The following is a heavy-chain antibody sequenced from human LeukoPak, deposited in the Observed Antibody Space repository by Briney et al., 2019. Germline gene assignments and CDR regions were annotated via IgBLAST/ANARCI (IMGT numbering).Heavy chain of an antibody. V-gene: IGHV3-48*03. D-gene: IGHD3-10*01. Sequence: SGGSLRLSCAASGFTFSSYEMNWVRQAPGKGLEWVSYISSSGSTIYYADSVKGRFTISRDNAKNSLYLQMNSLRAEDTALYYCARDGPPVVYGSGTYYVYYYYMDVWGKGTTVTISS. CDR1: GFTFSSYE. J-gene: IGHJ6*03. CDR2: ISSSGSTI. CDR3: ARDGPPVVYGSGTYYVYYYYMDV.